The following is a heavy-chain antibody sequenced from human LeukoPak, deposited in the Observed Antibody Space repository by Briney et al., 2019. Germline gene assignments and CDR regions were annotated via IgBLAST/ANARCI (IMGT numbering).Heavy chain of an antibody. V-gene: IGHV3-7*05. CDR2: IKQDGSEK. D-gene: IGHD3-10*01. CDR1: GFTFSSYW. J-gene: IGHJ4*02. Sequence: GGSLRLSCAASGFTFSSYWMSWVRQAPGKGLEWVANIKQDGSEKYYVDSVKGRFTISRDNAKNSLYLQMNSLRAEDTAVYYYARDRDTMVRGVNYYFDYWGQGTLVTASS. CDR3: ARDRDTMVRGVNYYFDY.